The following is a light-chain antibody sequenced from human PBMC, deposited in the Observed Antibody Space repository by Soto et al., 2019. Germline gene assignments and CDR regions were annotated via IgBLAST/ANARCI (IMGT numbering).Light chain of an antibody. CDR2: GAS. J-gene: IGKJ1*01. CDR1: RQGIGDT. CDR3: HQYGRSPRVT. Sequence: VTTQSPFTLSGSPGERATLSCRASRQGIGDTLAWYQQKPGQAPRLLIYGASSRATGIPDRFSGSGSGKDFTLTISSLEPEDFAVYYCHQYGRSPRVTFGQGARVDIK. V-gene: IGKV3-20*01.